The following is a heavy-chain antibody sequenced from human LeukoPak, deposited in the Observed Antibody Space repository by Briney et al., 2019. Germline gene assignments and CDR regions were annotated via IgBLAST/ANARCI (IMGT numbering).Heavy chain of an antibody. J-gene: IGHJ4*02. D-gene: IGHD2-2*02. CDR1: GFTVSSNS. Sequence: GGSLRLSCTVSGFTVSSNSMSWVRQAPGKGLEWVSFIYSDNTHYSDSVKGRFTISRDNSKNTLYLQMNSLRAEDTAVYYCARRPVPSSHPYNSWAQGPRVPVPS. V-gene: IGHV3-53*01. CDR3: ARRPVPSSHPYNS. CDR2: IYSDNT.